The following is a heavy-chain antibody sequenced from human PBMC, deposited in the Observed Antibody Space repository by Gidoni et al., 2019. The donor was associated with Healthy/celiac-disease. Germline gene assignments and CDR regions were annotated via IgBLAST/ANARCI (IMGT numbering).Heavy chain of an antibody. J-gene: IGHJ6*02. Sequence: QLQLHEPGPGLVKPSETPPLTPPVPGGSISSSSYCWGWNRQPPGKGPGWVGSIYYSGSTYYNPSLKSRVTISVDTSKSQFSLRLSAVTAADTAVYYCACFDYYYYYGMDVWGQGTTVTVSS. CDR2: IYYSGST. V-gene: IGHV4-39*05. D-gene: IGHD2-15*01. CDR3: ACFDYYYYYGMDV. CDR1: GGSISSSSYC.